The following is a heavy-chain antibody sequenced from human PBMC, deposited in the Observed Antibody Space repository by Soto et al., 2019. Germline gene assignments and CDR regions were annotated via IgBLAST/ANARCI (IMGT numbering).Heavy chain of an antibody. Sequence: GGSLRLSCAASGFTFSSYAMSWVRQAPGKGLEWVSAISGSGGSTYYADSVKGRFTISRDNSKNTLYLQMNSLRAEDTAVYYCAAPLEWTKWLRSGFRFDYWGQGTLVTVSS. CDR2: ISGSGGST. D-gene: IGHD5-12*01. V-gene: IGHV3-23*01. CDR1: GFTFSSYA. J-gene: IGHJ4*02. CDR3: AAPLEWTKWLRSGFRFDY.